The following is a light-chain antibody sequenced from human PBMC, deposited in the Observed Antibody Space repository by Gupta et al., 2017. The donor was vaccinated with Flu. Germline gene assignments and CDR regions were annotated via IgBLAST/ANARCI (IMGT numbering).Light chain of an antibody. CDR1: SSDVGSYNL. Sequence: QSALTQPASVSGPPGQSIAISCTGTSSDVGSYNLGSWYQQQPGKAPKLIIYEEDKRPSGVSARFSGSKSGNTASLKISGLQAEDEGQYYCCSYAGGTAFYVFGTGTKVTVL. CDR2: EED. V-gene: IGLV2-23*01. CDR3: CSYAGGTAFYV. J-gene: IGLJ1*01.